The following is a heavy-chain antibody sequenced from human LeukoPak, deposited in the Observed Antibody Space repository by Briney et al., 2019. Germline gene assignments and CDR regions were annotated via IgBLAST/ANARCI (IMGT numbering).Heavy chain of an antibody. Sequence: SETLSLTCTVSSDSISTNYWSWIRQPPGQGLEWIGYTSYSGNANYNPSPKSRVTISIDTSNNQFSLRLNSVSAADTAVYYCARTAYSSSWYKWAYFDYWGQGTLVTVSS. CDR1: SDSISTNY. D-gene: IGHD6-13*01. CDR2: TSYSGNA. CDR3: ARTAYSSSWYKWAYFDY. V-gene: IGHV4-59*01. J-gene: IGHJ4*02.